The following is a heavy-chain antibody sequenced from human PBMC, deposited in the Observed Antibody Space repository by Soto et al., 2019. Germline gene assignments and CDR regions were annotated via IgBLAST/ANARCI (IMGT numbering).Heavy chain of an antibody. CDR3: ARNTDHRLVRGWLAP. V-gene: IGHV3-30-3*01. Sequence: QSGGSLRLSCAASGLTFSTSAMHWVRQAPGKGLEWVAMIAHDGSHEYYGDSVKGRFSVSRDNSHNILHLQMNSLRIEDTAVYFCARNTDHRLVRGWLAPWGQGTLVTVSS. D-gene: IGHD3-10*01. CDR1: GLTFSTSA. CDR2: IAHDGSHE. J-gene: IGHJ5*02.